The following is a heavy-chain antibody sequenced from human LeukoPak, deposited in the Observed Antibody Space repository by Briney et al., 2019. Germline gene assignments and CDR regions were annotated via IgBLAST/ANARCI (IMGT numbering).Heavy chain of an antibody. J-gene: IGHJ4*02. CDR1: GSPLSDYY. V-gene: IGHV3-11*01. Sequence: GGSLSLSCAASGSPLSDYYRTWIRQPPGKGLEWVSYISSSGSTIYYAASVTGRFTISRDNAKNSLYLQMNSLRAEDTAVYYCAREGSRDFDYWGQGTLVTVSS. CDR2: ISSSGSTI. CDR3: AREGSRDFDY.